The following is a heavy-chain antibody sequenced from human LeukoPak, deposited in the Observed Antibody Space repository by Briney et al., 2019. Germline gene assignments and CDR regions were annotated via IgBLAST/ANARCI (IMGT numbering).Heavy chain of an antibody. D-gene: IGHD6-13*01. CDR1: GGSISSGDYY. J-gene: IGHJ3*02. V-gene: IGHV4-30-4*01. CDR2: IYCSGST. CDR3: SWYSGDDAFDI. Sequence: SETLSLTCTVSGGSISSGDYYWSWIRQPPGKGLEWIGYIYCSGSTYYNPSLKSRVTISVDTSKNQFSLKLSSVTAADTAVYYCSWYSGDDAFDIWGQGTMVTVSS.